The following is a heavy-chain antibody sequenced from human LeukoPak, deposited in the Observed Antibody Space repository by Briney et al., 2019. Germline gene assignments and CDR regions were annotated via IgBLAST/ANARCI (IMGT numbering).Heavy chain of an antibody. CDR2: ISSGSSYI. J-gene: IGHJ4*02. D-gene: IGHD5-18*01. V-gene: IGHV3-21*01. CDR3: ARGRYSYGPYYFDY. CDR1: GFTFSSYS. Sequence: GGSLRLSCAASGFTFSSYSMNWVRQAPGKGLEWVSSISSGSSYIYYADSVKGRFTISRDNAKNSLYLQMNSLRAEDTAVYYCARGRYSYGPYYFDYWGQGTLVTVSS.